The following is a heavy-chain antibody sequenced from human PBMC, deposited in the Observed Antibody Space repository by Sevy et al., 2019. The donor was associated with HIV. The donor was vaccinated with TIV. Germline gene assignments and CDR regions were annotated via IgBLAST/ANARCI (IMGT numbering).Heavy chain of an antibody. Sequence: GGSLRLSCAASGFTFNSYAMSWVRQAPGKGLEWVSGISGSGGSTYYADSVKGRFVISRDNSKNTVDLQMNSLRAGDTAVYYCAKGSGSGSPPDSWGQGTLVTVSS. CDR3: AKGSGSGSPPDS. D-gene: IGHD3-10*01. V-gene: IGHV3-23*01. CDR2: ISGSGGST. J-gene: IGHJ4*02. CDR1: GFTFNSYA.